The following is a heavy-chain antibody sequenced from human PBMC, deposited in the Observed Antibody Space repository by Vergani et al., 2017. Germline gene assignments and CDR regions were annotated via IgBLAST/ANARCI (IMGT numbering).Heavy chain of an antibody. V-gene: IGHV1-69*01. Sequence: QVQLVQSGAEVKKPGSSVKVSCKASGGTFSSYAISWVRQAPGQGLEWMGGIIPIFGTANYAQKFQGRVTITADEYKITAYMELSRLRSEDKAVYYCARAGVTCSSTRCPDYDYYYGMDVWGQGTTVTVSS. CDR1: GGTFSSYA. CDR3: ARAGVTCSSTRCPDYDYYYGMDV. CDR2: IIPIFGTA. J-gene: IGHJ6*02. D-gene: IGHD2-2*01.